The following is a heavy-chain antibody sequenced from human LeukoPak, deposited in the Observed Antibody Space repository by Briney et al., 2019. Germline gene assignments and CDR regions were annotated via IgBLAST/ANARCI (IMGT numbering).Heavy chain of an antibody. Sequence: PGGSLRLSCAASGFNFRSYSMNWVRQAPGKGLEWVSSISSGGSYKFYADSLKGRFTISRDSAKNSLYLQMDSLRAEDTAVYYCARSLKVTSALDTSDIWGQGTMVTVSS. CDR2: ISSGGSYK. J-gene: IGHJ3*02. CDR3: ARSLKVTSALDTSDI. V-gene: IGHV3-21*01. D-gene: IGHD4-11*01. CDR1: GFNFRSYS.